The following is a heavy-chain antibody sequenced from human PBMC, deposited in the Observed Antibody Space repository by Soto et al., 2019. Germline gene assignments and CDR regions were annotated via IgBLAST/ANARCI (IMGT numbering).Heavy chain of an antibody. Sequence: PSETLSLTCTVSGGSISSGGYYWSWIRQHPGKGLEWIGYIYYSGSTYYNPSLKSRVTISVDTSKNQFSLKLSSVTAADTAVYYCARVGPQLESSYYYYMDVWGKGTTVTVSS. D-gene: IGHD1-1*01. CDR3: ARVGPQLESSYYYYMDV. CDR2: IYYSGST. J-gene: IGHJ6*03. CDR1: GGSISSGGYY. V-gene: IGHV4-31*03.